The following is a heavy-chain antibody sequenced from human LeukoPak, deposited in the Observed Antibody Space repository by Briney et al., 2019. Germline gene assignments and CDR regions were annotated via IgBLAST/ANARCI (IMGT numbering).Heavy chain of an antibody. CDR2: ISAYNGNT. CDR1: GYTFTTYG. CDR3: ARQKTYYYDSSGYYYFDY. J-gene: IGHJ4*02. V-gene: IGHV1-18*01. Sequence: ASVKVSCKASGYTFTTYGISWVRQAPGQGLEWMGWISAYNGNTNYAQNLQGRVTMTTDTSTTTAYMELRSLRSDDTAVYYCARQKTYYYDSSGYYYFDYWGQGTLVTVSS. D-gene: IGHD3-22*01.